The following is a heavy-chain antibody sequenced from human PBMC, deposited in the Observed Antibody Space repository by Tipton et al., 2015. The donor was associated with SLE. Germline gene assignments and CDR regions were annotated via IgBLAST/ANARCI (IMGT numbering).Heavy chain of an antibody. J-gene: IGHJ4*02. D-gene: IGHD1-26*01. CDR1: GFTFSSFA. V-gene: IGHV3-33*01. CDR3: ARDKEGAIDY. CDR2: IWYDGSNK. Sequence: RSLRLSCAASGFTFSSFAMHWVRQAPGKGLEWVAVIWYDGSNKYYADSVKGRFTISRDNSKNTLYLQMNSLRAEDTAVYYCARDKEGAIDYWGQGTLVTVSS.